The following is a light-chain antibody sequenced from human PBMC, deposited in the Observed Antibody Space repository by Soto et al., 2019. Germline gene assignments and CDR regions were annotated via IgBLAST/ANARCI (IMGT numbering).Light chain of an antibody. CDR1: SSDIGGYNY. J-gene: IGLJ3*02. Sequence: QSALTQPPSASGSPGQSVTISCTGTSSDIGGYNYVSWYQHHPGKAPKVMISEVSKPPAWVPDRCSGSKSANTASLTVSGLQAEDEGEYYCNSYAGSNNLGVFGGGTKLTVL. V-gene: IGLV2-8*01. CDR3: NSYAGSNNLGV. CDR2: EVS.